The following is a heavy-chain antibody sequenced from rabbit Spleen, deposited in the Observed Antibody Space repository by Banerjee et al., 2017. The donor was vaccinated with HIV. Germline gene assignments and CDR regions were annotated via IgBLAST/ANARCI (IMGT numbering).Heavy chain of an antibody. CDR3: VRDLGYDDYSEKGYFNL. CDR1: GFDFSVYG. J-gene: IGHJ4*01. Sequence: QQQLEESGGGLVKPGASLTLTCTASGFDFSVYGLSWVRQAPGKGLEWIGYIDPIFGRTYFASWVNGRFTISSHNAQNTLYLQLNSLTAADTATYFCVRDLGYDDYSEKGYFNLWGPGTLVTVS. V-gene: IGHV1S47*01. D-gene: IGHD2-1*01. CDR2: IDPIFGRT.